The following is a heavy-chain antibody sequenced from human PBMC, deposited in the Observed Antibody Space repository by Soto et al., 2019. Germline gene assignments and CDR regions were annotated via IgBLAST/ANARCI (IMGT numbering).Heavy chain of an antibody. CDR2: ISYDGSFK. J-gene: IGHJ3*02. CDR3: AKGRGYNFWPDAFDI. CDR1: GFTFSSYG. V-gene: IGHV3-30*18. Sequence: QVQLVASGGGVVQPGRSLRLSCAASGFTFSSYGMHWVRQAPGKGLEWVALISYDGSFKYYADSVKGRFTISRDNSKDTLYLQMDSLRAEDTTVYYCAKGRGYNFWPDAFDIWGQGTMVTVSS. D-gene: IGHD5-18*01.